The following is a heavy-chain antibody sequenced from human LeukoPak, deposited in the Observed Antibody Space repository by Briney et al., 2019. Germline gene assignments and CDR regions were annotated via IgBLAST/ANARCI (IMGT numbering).Heavy chain of an antibody. CDR3: ARGVYHFDY. D-gene: IGHD2-8*01. V-gene: IGHV3-7*01. Sequence: PGGSLRLSCSGSEFSFSNYWMTWLRQAPGKGLEWVAYIKEDGGEIYYADSVKGRFTISRDNAKNSLYLQMNSLRAEDTAVYYCARGVYHFDYWGQGTLVTVSS. J-gene: IGHJ4*02. CDR2: IKEDGGEI. CDR1: EFSFSNYW.